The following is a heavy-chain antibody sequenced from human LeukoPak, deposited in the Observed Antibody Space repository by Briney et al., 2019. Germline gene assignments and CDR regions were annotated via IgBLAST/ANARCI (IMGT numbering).Heavy chain of an antibody. CDR2: IYYSGST. V-gene: IGHV4-59*01. CDR3: ARVGSIAAAIGPFDP. D-gene: IGHD6-13*01. J-gene: IGHJ5*02. CDR1: GGSISSYY. Sequence: SETLSLTCTVSGGSISSYYWSWIRQPPGKGLEWMGYIYYSGSTNYNPSLKSRVTISVDTSKNQFSLKLSSVTAADTAVYYCARVGSIAAAIGPFDPWGQGTLVTVSS.